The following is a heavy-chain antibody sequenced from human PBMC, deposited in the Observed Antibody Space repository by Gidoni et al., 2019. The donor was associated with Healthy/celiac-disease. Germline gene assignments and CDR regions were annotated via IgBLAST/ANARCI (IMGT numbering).Heavy chain of an antibody. CDR3: ARDFYSSSSGFQH. Sequence: QVQLVESGGGVVQPGRSLRLSCAASGFTFSSYGMHWVRQAPGKGLEWVAVIWYDGSNKYYADSVKGRFTISRDNSKNTLYLQMNSLRAEDTAVYYCARDFYSSSSGFQHWGQGTLVTVSS. CDR2: IWYDGSNK. J-gene: IGHJ1*01. D-gene: IGHD6-6*01. V-gene: IGHV3-33*01. CDR1: GFTFSSYG.